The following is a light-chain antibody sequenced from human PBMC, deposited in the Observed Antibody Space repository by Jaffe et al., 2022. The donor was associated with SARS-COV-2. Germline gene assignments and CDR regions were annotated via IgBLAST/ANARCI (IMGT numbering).Light chain of an antibody. CDR2: EVN. CDR1: RRDIGDYKY. CDR3: ASFTTYTTWV. V-gene: IGLV2-14*01. J-gene: IGLJ3*02. Sequence: QSALTQPASVSGSPGQSITISCTGTRRDIGDYKYVSWYQQYPGKAPKVMIYEVNNRPSGVPDRFSGSKSGNTASLTISGLQAEDEADYYCASFTTYTTWVFGGGTKVTVL.